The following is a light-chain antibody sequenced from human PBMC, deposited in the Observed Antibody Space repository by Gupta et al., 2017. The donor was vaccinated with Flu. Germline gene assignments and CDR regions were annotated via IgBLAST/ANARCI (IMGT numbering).Light chain of an antibody. CDR2: EVS. CDR1: SSDVGAYKY. CDR3: SSYTRSSALV. Sequence: QSALTQPASVSGSPGQSITISCTGTSSDVGAYKYVSWYQQHPDKAPKLMIYEVSNRPSRVSYRFSGSKPGNTASLTISGLQAEDETDYYCSSYTRSSALVFGGGTKLSVL. J-gene: IGLJ2*01. V-gene: IGLV2-14*01.